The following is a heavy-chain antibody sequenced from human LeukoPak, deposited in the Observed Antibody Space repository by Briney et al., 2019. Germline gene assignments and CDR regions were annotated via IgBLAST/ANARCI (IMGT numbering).Heavy chain of an antibody. J-gene: IGHJ4*02. CDR3: ARGLGYSSGLLKDY. D-gene: IGHD6-19*01. Sequence: EASVKVSCKASGYTFTGYYMHWVRQAPGQGLEWMGWINPNSGGTNYAQKFQGWVTMTRDTSISTAYMELSRLRSDDTAVYYCARGLGYSSGLLKDYWGQGTLVTVSS. V-gene: IGHV1-2*04. CDR2: INPNSGGT. CDR1: GYTFTGYY.